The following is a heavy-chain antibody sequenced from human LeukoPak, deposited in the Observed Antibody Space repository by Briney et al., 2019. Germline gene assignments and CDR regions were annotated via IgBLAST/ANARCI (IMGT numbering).Heavy chain of an antibody. V-gene: IGHV4-34*01. CDR3: ARGVSSGWYSSFDY. J-gene: IGHJ4*02. Sequence: SETLSLTCGFYGESFSDYYWGWIRQPPGKGLEWIGEINHTGSTNYNPSLKSRVTISVDTSRNQFSLKLSSVTAADTAVYYCARGVSSGWYSSFDYWGQGTLVTVSS. CDR2: INHTGST. D-gene: IGHD6-19*01. CDR1: GESFSDYY.